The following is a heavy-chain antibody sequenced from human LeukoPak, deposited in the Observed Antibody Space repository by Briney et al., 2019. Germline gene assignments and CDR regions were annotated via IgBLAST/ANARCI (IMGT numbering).Heavy chain of an antibody. CDR1: GYNFNSYG. D-gene: IGHD6-19*01. CDR3: ARELYSSGSPRFDP. CDR2: INPYNGNT. Sequence: GPVKVLWQDSGYNFNSYGISWVRQAPGQGLALMGWINPYNGNTNYAQNLQGRVTMTTDTSTSTAYMELRSLRSEDTAVYYCARELYSSGSPRFDPWGQGTLVTVSS. J-gene: IGHJ5*02. V-gene: IGHV1-18*01.